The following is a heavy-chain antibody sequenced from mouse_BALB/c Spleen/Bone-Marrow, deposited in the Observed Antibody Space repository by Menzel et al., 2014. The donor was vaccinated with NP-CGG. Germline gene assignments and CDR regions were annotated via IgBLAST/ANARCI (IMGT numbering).Heavy chain of an antibody. J-gene: IGHJ3*01. CDR3: ARAAYYRYDEGAWFAY. D-gene: IGHD2-14*01. CDR2: INPSSGYT. CDR1: GYTFTSYT. V-gene: IGHV1-4*01. Sequence: QVQLQQSGAELAGPGASVKMSCKASGYTFTSYTMHWVKQRPGQGLEWIGYINPSSGYTNYNQKFKDKATLTADKSSSTAYMQLSSLTSEDSAVYYCARAAYYRYDEGAWFAYWGQGTLVTVST.